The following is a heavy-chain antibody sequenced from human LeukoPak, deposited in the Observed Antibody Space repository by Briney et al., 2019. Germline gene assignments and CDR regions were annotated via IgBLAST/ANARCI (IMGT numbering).Heavy chain of an antibody. CDR3: ARGGYGSGTYPFFVY. D-gene: IGHD3-10*01. CDR2: SYDSGST. CDR1: GGSISSND. V-gene: IGHV4-59*01. J-gene: IGHJ4*02. Sequence: PSETLSLTCTVSGGSISSNDWSWIRQPPGRGLEWIGHSYDSGSTKYSPSLKSRVTISVDTSKNHLSLRLTSVTAADTAMYYCARGGYGSGTYPFFVYWGQGSLVTVSS.